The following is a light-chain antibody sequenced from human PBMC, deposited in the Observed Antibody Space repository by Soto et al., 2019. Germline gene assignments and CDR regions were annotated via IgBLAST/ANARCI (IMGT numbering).Light chain of an antibody. Sequence: IVLTRSPGTLSLSPGERATLSGRASESVSSTSLAWYQQNPGQAPRLLMYGVSSGSAGIPDRFSASGSGTAFTSTINRLKPEDLGVYFCQQYDNSDLTLGQGTKAEIK. CDR3: QQYDNSDLT. V-gene: IGKV3-20*01. J-gene: IGKJ1*01. CDR1: ESVSSTS. CDR2: GVS.